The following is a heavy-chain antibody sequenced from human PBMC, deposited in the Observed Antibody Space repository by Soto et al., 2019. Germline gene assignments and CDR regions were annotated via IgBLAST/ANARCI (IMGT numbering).Heavy chain of an antibody. J-gene: IGHJ5*02. CDR2: IYYSGST. CDR3: ARSGSSWSGNWFDP. CDR1: GGSISSYY. D-gene: IGHD6-13*01. Sequence: PSETLSLTCTVSGGSISSYYWSRIRQPPGKGLEWIGYIYYSGSTNYNPSLKSRVTISVDTSKNQFSLKLSSVTAADTAVYYCARSGSSWSGNWFDPWGQGTLVTVSS. V-gene: IGHV4-59*01.